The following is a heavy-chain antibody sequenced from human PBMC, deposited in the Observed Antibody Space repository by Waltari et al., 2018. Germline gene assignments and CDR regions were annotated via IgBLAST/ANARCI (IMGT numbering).Heavy chain of an antibody. J-gene: IGHJ5*02. D-gene: IGHD5-18*01. V-gene: IGHV4-39*07. CDR2: IYYSGST. CDR3: ARRMDTAMGRWGGHWFDP. CDR1: GGYISSRSYY. Sequence: QLQLQESGPGLVKPSETLSLTCTVSGGYISSRSYYWVWIRQTPGRGLEWIGSIYYSGSTYYNPSLKSRVTISVDTSKNQFSLKLSSVTAADTAVYYCARRMDTAMGRWGGHWFDPWGQGTLVTVSS.